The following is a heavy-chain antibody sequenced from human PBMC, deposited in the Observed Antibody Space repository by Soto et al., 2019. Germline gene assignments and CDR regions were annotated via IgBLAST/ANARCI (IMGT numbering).Heavy chain of an antibody. V-gene: IGHV4-34*01. D-gene: IGHD2-15*01. J-gene: IGHJ5*01. CDR2: INHSGSA. CDR1: GGMPRGCE. CDR3: ARGLIIGRQYAGGRYLYDS. Sequence: LEERCPPWSVSGGMPRGCEQPVCRQPPEKRLQWIGQINHSGSANYNPSLKSRVTISVHTSNSQFSPELSSVTAADTAVYYCARGLIIGRQYAGGRYLYDSSSRRTQVPVSS.